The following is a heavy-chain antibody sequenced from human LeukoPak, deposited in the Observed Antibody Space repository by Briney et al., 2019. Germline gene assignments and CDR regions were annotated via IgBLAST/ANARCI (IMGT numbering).Heavy chain of an antibody. V-gene: IGHV3-23*01. CDR3: AKTARDGYSLYYFDY. J-gene: IGHJ4*02. Sequence: GGSLRLSCAASGFTFSSYAMSWVRQAAGKGLEWVSTISHTGGSTYYADSVKGRFTISRDSSKSTLFLQMNSLRAEDTAVYYCAKTARDGYSLYYFDYWGQGTLVTVSS. CDR1: GFTFSSYA. CDR2: ISHTGGST. D-gene: IGHD4-4*01.